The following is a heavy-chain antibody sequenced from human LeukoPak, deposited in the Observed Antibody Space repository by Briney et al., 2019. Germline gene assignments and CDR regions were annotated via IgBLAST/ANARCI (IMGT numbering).Heavy chain of an antibody. J-gene: IGHJ4*02. CDR3: ARANSGLSPIHY. V-gene: IGHV1-18*01. D-gene: IGHD3-16*02. CDR2: ISTYNGNT. Sequence: ASVKVSCKTSGYTFTFYGISWVRQAPGQGLEWMGWISTYNGNTNYAQKLQGRVTMTTDTSTTTTYMELRSLGSDDTAVYYCARANSGLSPIHYWGQGTLVTVSS. CDR1: GYTFTFYG.